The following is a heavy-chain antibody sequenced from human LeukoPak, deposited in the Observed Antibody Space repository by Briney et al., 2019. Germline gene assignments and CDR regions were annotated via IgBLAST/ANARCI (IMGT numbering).Heavy chain of an antibody. V-gene: IGHV4-39*01. CDR1: GGSISSSYYY. D-gene: IGHD3-3*01. Sequence: KPSETLSLTCTVSGGSISSSYYYWGWIRQPPGKGLEWIGSIYSSGSAYYNPSRKSRVTISVDTSKNQFSVRLSSVTAADTAVYYCQSRYLEWLLEYWGQGTLVTVSS. CDR2: IYSSGSA. CDR3: QSRYLEWLLEY. J-gene: IGHJ4*02.